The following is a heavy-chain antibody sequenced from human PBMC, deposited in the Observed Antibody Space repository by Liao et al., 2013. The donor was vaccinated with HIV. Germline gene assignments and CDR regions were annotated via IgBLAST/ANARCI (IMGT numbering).Heavy chain of an antibody. D-gene: IGHD4-23*01. CDR1: DGSISSYY. V-gene: IGHV4-4*07. CDR2: VSASGST. CDR3: ARGGGGKGFDS. J-gene: IGHJ4*02. Sequence: QVQLQESGPGLVKPSETLSLTCTVSDGSISSYYWNWIRQPAGKGLEWIGRVSASGSTKYKSSLQSRVTISVDTPKNQFSLKVTYVTAADTAVYYCARGGGGKGFDSWGQGTLVTVSS.